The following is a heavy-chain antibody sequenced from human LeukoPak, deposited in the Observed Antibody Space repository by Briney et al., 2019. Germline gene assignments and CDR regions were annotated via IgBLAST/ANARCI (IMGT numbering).Heavy chain of an antibody. V-gene: IGHV4-59*01. Sequence: PSETLSLTCTVSGGSISSYYWSWIRRPPGKGLEWIGYIYYSGSTNYNPSLKSRVTISVDTSKNQFSLKLSSVTAADTAVYYCARVVRRGYSSGWLAAFDIWGQGTMVTVSS. D-gene: IGHD6-19*01. CDR3: ARVVRRGYSSGWLAAFDI. CDR2: IYYSGST. J-gene: IGHJ3*02. CDR1: GGSISSYY.